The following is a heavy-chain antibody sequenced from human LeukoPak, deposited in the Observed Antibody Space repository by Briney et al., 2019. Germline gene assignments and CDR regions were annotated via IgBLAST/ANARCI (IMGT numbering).Heavy chain of an antibody. V-gene: IGHV1-46*01. CDR3: ARARPRYSSSWTFFDY. CDR1: GYTFTSYY. Sequence: ASVKVSCKASGYTFTSYYMHWVRQAPGQGLEWMGIINPSGGSTSYAQKFQGRVTMTRDTSTSTVYMELSSLRSDDTAVYYCARARPRYSSSWTFFDYWGQGTLVTVSS. J-gene: IGHJ4*02. D-gene: IGHD6-13*01. CDR2: INPSGGST.